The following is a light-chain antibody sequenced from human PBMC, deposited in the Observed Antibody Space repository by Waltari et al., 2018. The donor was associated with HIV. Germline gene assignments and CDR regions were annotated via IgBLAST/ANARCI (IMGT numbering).Light chain of an antibody. J-gene: IGLJ2*01. CDR1: SSDVGGHNY. CDR3: SSYAGSNNVV. CDR2: EVS. Sequence: QSALTQPPSASGSPGQSVTIPCTGTSSDVGGHNYVSWYQQHPGKAPKLMIYEVSKRPSGVPDRFSGSKSGNTASLTVSGLQAEDEADYYCSSYAGSNNVVFGGGTKLTVL. V-gene: IGLV2-8*01.